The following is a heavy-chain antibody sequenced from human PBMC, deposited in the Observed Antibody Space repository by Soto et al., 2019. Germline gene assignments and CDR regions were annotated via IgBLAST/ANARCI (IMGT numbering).Heavy chain of an antibody. Sequence: WGSLRRSGVASGIGFSNYAISWVRQAPWKGLKRLSIRSASGRSRYHADCVKGRFTISRDNSKNTLYLHMTNLRAEDTAVYYCAKDANWLDIYFDVWRQRTRVTVSS. D-gene: IGHD6-19*01. CDR3: AKDANWLDIYFDV. CDR2: RSASGRSR. V-gene: IGHV3-23*01. J-gene: IGHJ4*02. CDR1: GIGFSNYA.